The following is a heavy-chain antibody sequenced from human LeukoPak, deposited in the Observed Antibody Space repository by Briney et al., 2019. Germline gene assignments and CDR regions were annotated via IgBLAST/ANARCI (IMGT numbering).Heavy chain of an antibody. CDR2: ISAYNGNT. CDR3: ARDLYYDFWSGYHNYYYGMDV. D-gene: IGHD3-3*01. Sequence: ASVKVSCKASGYTFTSYGISWVRPAPGQGLEWMGWISAYNGNTNYAQKLQGRVTMTTDTSTSTAYMELRSLRSDDTAVYYCARDLYYDFWSGYHNYYYGMDVWGQGTTVTVSS. CDR1: GYTFTSYG. J-gene: IGHJ6*02. V-gene: IGHV1-18*01.